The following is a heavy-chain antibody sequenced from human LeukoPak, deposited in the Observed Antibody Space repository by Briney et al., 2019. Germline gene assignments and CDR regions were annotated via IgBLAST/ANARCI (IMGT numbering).Heavy chain of an antibody. CDR3: ARTFRVVPAAPFDY. J-gene: IGHJ4*02. CDR1: GFTFSSYS. V-gene: IGHV3-48*01. Sequence: GGSLRLSCGAAGFTFSSYSMNWVRQAPGKGLEWVSYISSSSSTIYYADSVKGRFTISRDNAKNSLYLQMNSLRAEDTAVYYCARTFRVVPAAPFDYWGQGTLVTVSS. D-gene: IGHD2-2*01. CDR2: ISSSSSTI.